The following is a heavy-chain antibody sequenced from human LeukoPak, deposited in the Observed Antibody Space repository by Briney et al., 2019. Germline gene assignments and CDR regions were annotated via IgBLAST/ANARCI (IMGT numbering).Heavy chain of an antibody. CDR1: GGSISSSSYY. D-gene: IGHD2-2*01. V-gene: IGHV4-39*01. Sequence: SETLSLTCTVSGGSISSSSYYWGWIRQPPGKGLEWIGSIYYSGSTYYNPSLKSRVTISVDTSKNQFSLKLSSVTAADTAVYYCATTNYCSSTSCHDYWGQGTLVTVSS. CDR2: IYYSGST. CDR3: ATTNYCSSTSCHDY. J-gene: IGHJ4*02.